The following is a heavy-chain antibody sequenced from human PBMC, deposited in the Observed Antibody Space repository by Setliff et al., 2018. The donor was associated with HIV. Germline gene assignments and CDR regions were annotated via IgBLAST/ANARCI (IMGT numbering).Heavy chain of an antibody. Sequence: GGSLRLSCEASESTFYAMHWVRQAPGKGLEWLAVISYDGTSKYYADSVRGRFTISRDNSKSTQYLQMNSLRTEDTAVYYCARGATITYYFDYWGQGTLVTVSS. CDR3: ARGATITYYFDY. J-gene: IGHJ4*02. CDR1: ESTFYA. D-gene: IGHD5-12*01. V-gene: IGHV3-30*04. CDR2: ISYDGTSK.